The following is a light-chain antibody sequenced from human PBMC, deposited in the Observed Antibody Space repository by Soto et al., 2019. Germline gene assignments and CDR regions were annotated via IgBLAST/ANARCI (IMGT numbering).Light chain of an antibody. CDR3: YSYAGRNIWV. V-gene: IGLV2-14*01. J-gene: IGLJ3*02. Sequence: QSALTQPASVSGSPGQSITISCTGTSSDIGGYNYVSWYQQHPGKAPKLTIYEVSNRPSGVSNRFSGSKSGNTASLTISGLQAEDEADYYCYSYAGRNIWVFGGGTKVTVL. CDR2: EVS. CDR1: SSDIGGYNY.